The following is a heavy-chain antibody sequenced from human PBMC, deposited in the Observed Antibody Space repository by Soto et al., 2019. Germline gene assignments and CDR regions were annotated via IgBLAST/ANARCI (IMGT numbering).Heavy chain of an antibody. CDR2: IYSGGST. J-gene: IGHJ3*02. Sequence: GGSLRLSCAASGFTVSSNYMSWVRQAPGKGLEWVSVIYSGGSTYYADSVKGRFTISRHNSKNTLYLQMNSLRAEDTAVYYCARVTGLGGGWYDAFDIWGQGTMVTVSS. V-gene: IGHV3-53*04. CDR3: ARVTGLGGGWYDAFDI. D-gene: IGHD6-19*01. CDR1: GFTVSSNY.